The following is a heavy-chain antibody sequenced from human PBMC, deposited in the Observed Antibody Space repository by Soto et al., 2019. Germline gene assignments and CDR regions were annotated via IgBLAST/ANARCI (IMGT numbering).Heavy chain of an antibody. CDR1: GFTFNTYA. CDR3: VRSGTARLLRHSWFDT. CDR2: ITTSSAYT. Sequence: EVQLVESGGGLVQPGGSLRLSCAASGFTFNTYAMNWVRQAPGKGLEWVSSITTSSAYTYYADSLKGRITISRDNAKNSLFLQMNSLRAEDTAVYYGVRSGTARLLRHSWFDTWGQGTLVTVSS. J-gene: IGHJ5*02. D-gene: IGHD2-21*01. V-gene: IGHV3-21*01.